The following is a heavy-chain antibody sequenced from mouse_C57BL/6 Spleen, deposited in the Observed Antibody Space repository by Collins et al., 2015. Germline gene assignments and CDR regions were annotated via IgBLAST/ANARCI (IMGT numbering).Heavy chain of an antibody. J-gene: IGHJ3*01. Sequence: EVQLQQSGPELVKPGASVKISCKASGYTSTDYYMNWVKQSHGKSLEWIGDINPNNGGTSHNQKFKGKATLTVDKSSSTAYMELRSLTSEDSAVYYCARSHYYGSSPWFAYWGQGTLVTVSA. CDR2: INPNNGGT. V-gene: IGHV1-26*01. D-gene: IGHD1-1*01. CDR3: ARSHYYGSSPWFAY. CDR1: GYTSTDYY.